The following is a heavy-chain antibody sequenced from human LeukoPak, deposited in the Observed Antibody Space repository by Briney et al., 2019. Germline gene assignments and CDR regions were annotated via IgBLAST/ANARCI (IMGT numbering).Heavy chain of an antibody. V-gene: IGHV3-33*08. D-gene: IGHD2-2*01. CDR3: ARDWGVGVVVPAATRHYFDY. J-gene: IGHJ4*02. CDR1: GFTFSSYG. CDR2: IWYDGSNK. Sequence: PGGSLRLSCAASGFTFSSYGMHWVRQAPGKGLEWVAVIWYDGSNKYYADSVKGRFTISRDNSKNTLYLQMNSLRAEDTAVYYCARDWGVGVVVPAATRHYFDYWGQGTLVTVSS.